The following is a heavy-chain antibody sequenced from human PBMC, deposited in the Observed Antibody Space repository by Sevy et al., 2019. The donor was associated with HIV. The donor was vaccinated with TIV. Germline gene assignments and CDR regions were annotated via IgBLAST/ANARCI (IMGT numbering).Heavy chain of an antibody. CDR1: AGSISSYY. Sequence: SETLSLTCSVSAGSISSYYWSWIRQPPGKGLEWIGYIYYSGTTDYNPSLKSRVTISQDKSKKVFSLRLRSVTAADTAVYYCARDNAILTPRAFDIWGQGTMFTVSS. V-gene: IGHV4-59*13. CDR2: IYYSGTT. J-gene: IGHJ3*02. CDR3: ARDNAILTPRAFDI. D-gene: IGHD3-9*01.